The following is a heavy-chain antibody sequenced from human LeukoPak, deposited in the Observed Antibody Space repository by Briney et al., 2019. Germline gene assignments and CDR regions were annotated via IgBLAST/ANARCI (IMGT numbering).Heavy chain of an antibody. Sequence: GGSLKLSCAASGLTFSGADMHWVRQASGKGLEWVGRIRTKGDRYATAYAASVKGRFTISRDDSKNTAYLQMNSLKTEDTAVYYCIHYGSGSYSTDYWGQGTLVTVSS. V-gene: IGHV3-73*01. D-gene: IGHD3-10*01. CDR3: IHYGSGSYSTDY. CDR1: GLTFSGAD. CDR2: IRTKGDRYAT. J-gene: IGHJ4*02.